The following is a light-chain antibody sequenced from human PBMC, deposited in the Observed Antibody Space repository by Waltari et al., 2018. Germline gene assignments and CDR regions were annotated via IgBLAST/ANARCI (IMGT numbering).Light chain of an antibody. J-gene: IGKJ4*01. CDR3: LQDYNYPLT. CDR1: QGIRKD. CDR2: AAA. Sequence: IQMTQSPSSLSASVEDRVNITCRASQGIRKDLGGYQQKPGKAPKRLRDAAASLRSRVRSRFIGSGSGTDFTLPISSLQPEEFATFYCLQDYNYPLTFGGGTKVELK. V-gene: IGKV1-6*01.